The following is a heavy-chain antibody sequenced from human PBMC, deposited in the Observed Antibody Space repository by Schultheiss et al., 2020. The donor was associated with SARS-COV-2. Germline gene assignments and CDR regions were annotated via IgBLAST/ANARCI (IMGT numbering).Heavy chain of an antibody. CDR2: IWYDGSNK. CDR1: GFTFSSYG. Sequence: GESLKISCAASGFTFSSYGMHWVRQAPGKGLEWVAVIWYDGSNKYYADSVKGRFTISRDNTNNSLFLQMNSLRAEDTAVYYCARGGTYCSSTSCYLGYWGQGTLVTVSS. CDR3: ARGGTYCSSTSCYLGY. J-gene: IGHJ4*02. D-gene: IGHD2-2*01. V-gene: IGHV3-33*01.